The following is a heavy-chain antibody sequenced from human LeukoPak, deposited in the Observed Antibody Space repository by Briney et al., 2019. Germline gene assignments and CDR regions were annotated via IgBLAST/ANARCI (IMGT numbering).Heavy chain of an antibody. CDR3: ASGLRNFDY. D-gene: IGHD4-17*01. CDR2: IKQDGSEK. V-gene: IGHV3-7*01. J-gene: IGHJ4*02. Sequence: PGGSLRLSCAASGFTFSSYWVHWVRQAPGKGLEWVANIKQDGSEKYYVDSVKGRFTISRDNAKNSLYLQMNSLRAEDTAVYYCASGLRNFDYWGQGTLVTVSS. CDR1: GFTFSSYW.